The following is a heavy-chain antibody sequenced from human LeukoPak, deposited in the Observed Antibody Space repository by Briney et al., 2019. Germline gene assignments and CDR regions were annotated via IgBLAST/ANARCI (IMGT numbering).Heavy chain of an antibody. V-gene: IGHV3-30*02. CDR3: AKRYGSGSSLTNWFDP. Sequence: PGGSLRFSCAASGFTFSSYGMHWVRQAPGKGLEWVAFIRYDGSNKYYADSVKGRFTISRDNSKNTLYLQMNSLRAEDTAVYYCAKRYGSGSSLTNWFDPWGQGTLVTVSS. D-gene: IGHD3-10*01. J-gene: IGHJ5*02. CDR1: GFTFSSYG. CDR2: IRYDGSNK.